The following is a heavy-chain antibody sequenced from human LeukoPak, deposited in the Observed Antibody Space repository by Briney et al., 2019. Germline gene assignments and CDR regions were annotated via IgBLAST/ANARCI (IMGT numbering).Heavy chain of an antibody. V-gene: IGHV1-69*13. D-gene: IGHD3-9*01. Sequence: SVKVSCKASGGTFSSYAISWVRQAPGQGLEWMGGIIPIFGTANYAQKFQGRVTITADESTSTAYMELSSLRSEDTAVYYCARDANGGYDILTGYPDNYFDYWGQGTLVTVSS. CDR3: ARDANGGYDILTGYPDNYFDY. CDR2: IIPIFGTA. J-gene: IGHJ4*02. CDR1: GGTFSSYA.